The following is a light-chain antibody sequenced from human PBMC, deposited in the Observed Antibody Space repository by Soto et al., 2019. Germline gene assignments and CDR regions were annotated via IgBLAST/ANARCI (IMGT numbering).Light chain of an antibody. V-gene: IGLV2-8*01. CDR1: LSDVGGNDF. CDR2: DAT. CDR3: SSYTGSNVL. Sequence: QSVLTQPPSASGSPGQSVVISCTGTLSDVGGNDFVSWYQQHPGKAPKLMIFDATRRPSGVPDRFSASKSGNTASLTVSGLRTEDEATYFCSSYTGSNVLFGGGTQLTVL. J-gene: IGLJ3*02.